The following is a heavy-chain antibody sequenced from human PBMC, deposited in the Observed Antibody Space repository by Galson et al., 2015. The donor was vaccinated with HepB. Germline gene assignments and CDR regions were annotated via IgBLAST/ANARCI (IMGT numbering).Heavy chain of an antibody. CDR3: ARDPDYGDYYFDY. D-gene: IGHD4-17*01. CDR1: GFTFSSYG. V-gene: IGHV3-33*08. CDR2: IWYDGSNK. Sequence: SLRLSCAASGFTFSSYGMHWVRQAPGKGLEWVAVIWYDGSNKYYADSVKGRFTISRDNSKNTLYLQMNSLRAEDTAVYYCARDPDYGDYYFDYWGQGTLVTVSS. J-gene: IGHJ4*02.